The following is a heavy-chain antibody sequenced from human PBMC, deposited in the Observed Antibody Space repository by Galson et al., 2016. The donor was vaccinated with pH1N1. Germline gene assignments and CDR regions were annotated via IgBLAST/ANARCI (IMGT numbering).Heavy chain of an antibody. V-gene: IGHV5-51*01. J-gene: IGHJ4*02. D-gene: IGHD1-26*01. CDR2: IYLGDSDT. Sequence: QSGAEVKKPGESLKISCKGSGYSFSNSWIVWVRRMPGKGLEWMGIIYLGDSDTTNSPSFQGQVTISADKSISTAYLQWSSLKASDTAIYYCATPRGSSSLAFDYWGQGTLVTVSS. CDR3: ATPRGSSSLAFDY. CDR1: GYSFSNSW.